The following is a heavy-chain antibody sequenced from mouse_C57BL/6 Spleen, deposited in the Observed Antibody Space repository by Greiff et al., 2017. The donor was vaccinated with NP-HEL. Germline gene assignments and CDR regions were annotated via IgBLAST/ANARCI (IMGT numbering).Heavy chain of an antibody. V-gene: IGHV5-4*01. CDR3: AGDQGYRYFDY. J-gene: IGHJ2*01. CDR1: GFTFSSYA. D-gene: IGHD3-2*02. CDR2: ISDGGSYT. Sequence: EVQLVESGGGLVKPGGSLKLSCAASGFTFSSYAMSWVRQTPEKRLEWVATISDGGSYTYYPDNVKGRFTISRDNAKNNLYLQMSHLKSEDTAMYYCAGDQGYRYFDYWGQGTTLTVSS.